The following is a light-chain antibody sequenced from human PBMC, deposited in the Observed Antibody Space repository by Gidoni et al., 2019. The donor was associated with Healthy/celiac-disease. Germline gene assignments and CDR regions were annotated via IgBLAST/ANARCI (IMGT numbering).Light chain of an antibody. CDR1: QSVSSN. CDR2: GAS. J-gene: IGKJ1*01. V-gene: IGKV3-15*01. CDR3: QQYNNWPPWT. Sequence: LVMTQSPATLSVSPGERATLYCRASQSVSSNLAWYQQKPGQAPRLLIYGASTRATGIPARFSGSGSGTEFTLTISSLQSEDFAVYYCQQYNNWPPWTFGQGTKVEIK.